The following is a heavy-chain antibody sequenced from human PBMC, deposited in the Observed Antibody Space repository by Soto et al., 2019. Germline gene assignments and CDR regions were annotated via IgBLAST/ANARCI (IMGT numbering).Heavy chain of an antibody. J-gene: IGHJ3*02. CDR1: GGSISSYY. V-gene: IGHV4-59*08. CDR2: IYYSGST. Sequence: PSETLSLACPVSGGSISSYYWSWIRQPPGKGLEWIGYIYYSGSTNYNPSLKSRVTISVDTSKNQFSLKLSSVTAADTAVYYCARRYGSGSGDAFDIWGQGTMVTVSS. D-gene: IGHD3-10*01. CDR3: ARRYGSGSGDAFDI.